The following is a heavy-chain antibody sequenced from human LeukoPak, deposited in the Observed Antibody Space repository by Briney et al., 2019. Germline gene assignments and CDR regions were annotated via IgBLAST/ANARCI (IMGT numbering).Heavy chain of an antibody. V-gene: IGHV3-13*04. Sequence: GGSLRLSCAASGSTFDNYEMHWVRQTEGKGLEWVSAVGIAGDTVYAGAVKGRFSISRDNADSSLFLQMNSLRAGDTAVYYCAREGRMGTADAFDVWGQGTMVTVSS. CDR2: VGIAGDT. CDR1: GSTFDNYE. D-gene: IGHD1-14*01. CDR3: AREGRMGTADAFDV. J-gene: IGHJ3*01.